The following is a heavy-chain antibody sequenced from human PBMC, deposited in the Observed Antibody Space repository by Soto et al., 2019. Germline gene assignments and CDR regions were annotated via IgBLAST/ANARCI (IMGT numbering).Heavy chain of an antibody. J-gene: IGHJ5*02. Sequence: ASVKVSFKASGGTFSSYAISWLRQAPGQGLEWMGGIIPIFGTANYAQKFQGRVTITADESTSTAYMELSSLRSEDTAVYYCARAERSYYYDSSGYYNWFDPWGQGTLVTVSS. D-gene: IGHD3-22*01. CDR1: GGTFSSYA. CDR2: IIPIFGTA. V-gene: IGHV1-69*13. CDR3: ARAERSYYYDSSGYYNWFDP.